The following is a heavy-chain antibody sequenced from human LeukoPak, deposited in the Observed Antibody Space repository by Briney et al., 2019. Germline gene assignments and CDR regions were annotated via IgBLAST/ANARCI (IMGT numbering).Heavy chain of an antibody. CDR1: GYTFTSYD. CDR3: ASRYYYDSSGYYYLYFDY. CDR2: MNPNSGNT. V-gene: IGHV1-8*01. Sequence: ASVKVSCKASGYTFTSYDINWVRQATGQGLEWMGWMNPNSGNTGYAQKFQGRVTMTRNTSISTAYMELSSLRSEDTAVYYCASRYYYDSSGYYYLYFDYWGQGTLVTVSS. J-gene: IGHJ4*02. D-gene: IGHD3-22*01.